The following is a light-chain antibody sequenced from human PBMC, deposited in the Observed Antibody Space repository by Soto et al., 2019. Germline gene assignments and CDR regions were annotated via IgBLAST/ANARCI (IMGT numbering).Light chain of an antibody. V-gene: IGKV1-33*01. Sequence: DIQMTQSPSSLSASVGDRVTITCQASQDISNYLNWYQQKPGKAPKLLIYDASNLETGVPSRFSGSGAGKDFTSTIRRLQPEDSATYYCQHYDNLPVYTFGQWAKVDIK. CDR2: DAS. CDR1: QDISNY. CDR3: QHYDNLPVYT. J-gene: IGKJ2*01.